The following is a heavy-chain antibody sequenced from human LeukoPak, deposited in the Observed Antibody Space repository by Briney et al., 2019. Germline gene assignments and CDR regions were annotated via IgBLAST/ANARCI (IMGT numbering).Heavy chain of an antibody. CDR3: ARKGNIVVVPAARPEAFDI. V-gene: IGHV1-46*01. D-gene: IGHD2-2*01. CDR2: INPSGGST. Sequence: ASVKVSCKASGYTFSSYYMHWVRQAPGQGLEWMGIINPSGGSTSYAQKFQGRVTMTRDTSTSTVYMELSSLRSEDTAVYYCARKGNIVVVPAARPEAFDIWGQGTMVTVSS. J-gene: IGHJ3*02. CDR1: GYTFSSYY.